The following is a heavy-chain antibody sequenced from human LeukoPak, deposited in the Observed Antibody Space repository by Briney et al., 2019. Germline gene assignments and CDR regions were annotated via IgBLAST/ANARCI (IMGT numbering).Heavy chain of an antibody. J-gene: IGHJ5*02. CDR2: ISGSGGST. CDR1: GFTFSSYA. D-gene: IGHD6-13*01. V-gene: IGHV3-23*01. CDR3: ANGEGSDSWYWGNNWFDP. Sequence: GGSLRLSCAASGFTFSSYAMSWVRQAPGKGLEWVSAISGSGGSTYYADSVKGRFTISRDNSKNTLYLQMNSLRAEDTAVYYCANGEGSDSWYWGNNWFDPWGQGTLVTVSS.